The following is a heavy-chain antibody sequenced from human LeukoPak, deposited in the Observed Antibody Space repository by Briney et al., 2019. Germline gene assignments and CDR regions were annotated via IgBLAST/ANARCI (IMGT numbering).Heavy chain of an antibody. CDR1: GFTFSSYA. CDR3: AKQRPELLYFDC. CDR2: ISGSGGST. Sequence: GGSLRLFCAASGFTFSSYAMSWVRQAPGKGLEWVSAISGSGGSTYYADSVKGRFTISRDNSKNPLYLQMNSLRAEDTAVYYCAKQRPELLYFDCGGQGTLVTVS. D-gene: IGHD1-26*01. V-gene: IGHV3-23*01. J-gene: IGHJ4*02.